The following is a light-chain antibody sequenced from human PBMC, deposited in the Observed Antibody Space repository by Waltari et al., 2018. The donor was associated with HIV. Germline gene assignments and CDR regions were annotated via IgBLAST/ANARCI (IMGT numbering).Light chain of an antibody. CDR2: LAF. V-gene: IGKV2-28*01. J-gene: IGKJ1*01. CDR3: MQTLQTPWT. CDR1: QSLTHDNGFKY. Sequence: IGVTQSPRSLPVSSGEPASLSCKSTQSLTHDNGFKYLDWYVQRPGQSPQLLIHLAFSRAAGVSDRISATVSGTNFTLTIRKIEASDVGIYYCMQTLQTPWTFGQGTRV.